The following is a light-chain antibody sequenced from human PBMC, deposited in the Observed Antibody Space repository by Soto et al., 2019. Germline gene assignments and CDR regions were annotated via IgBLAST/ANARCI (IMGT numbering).Light chain of an antibody. V-gene: IGLV2-11*01. CDR3: CSYAGSYSYV. CDR1: SSDVGDYNF. Sequence: QSVLTQPRSVSGSPGQSVTISCTGTSSDVGDYNFVSWHQQHPGKAIKLVIYDVIKRPSGVPDRFSGSKSGNTASLTISGLQAEDEADYYCCSYAGSYSYVFGTGTKVTVL. J-gene: IGLJ1*01. CDR2: DVI.